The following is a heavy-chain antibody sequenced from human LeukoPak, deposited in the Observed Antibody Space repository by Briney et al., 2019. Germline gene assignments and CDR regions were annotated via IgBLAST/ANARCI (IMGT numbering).Heavy chain of an antibody. V-gene: IGHV3-21*01. CDR1: GFTFSSYS. Sequence: GGSLRLSCAASGFTFSSYSLNWVRQAPGKGLEWVSSISSSSSYIYYADSVKGRFTISRDNAKNSLYLQMNSLRAEDTAVYYCAREPYYDFWSGYYDIDYWGQGTLVTVSS. D-gene: IGHD3-3*01. J-gene: IGHJ4*02. CDR2: ISSSSSYI. CDR3: AREPYYDFWSGYYDIDY.